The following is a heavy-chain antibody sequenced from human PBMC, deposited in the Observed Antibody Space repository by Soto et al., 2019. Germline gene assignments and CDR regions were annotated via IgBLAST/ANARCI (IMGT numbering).Heavy chain of an antibody. CDR2: VYWNDDT. CDR3: AHIFDVCSNYFDY. J-gene: IGHJ4*02. D-gene: IGHD2-2*01. CDR1: GFSLNITGMG. Sequence: HITLKESGPTLVKPTQTLTLTCSFSGFSLNITGMGVAWVRQPPGKALDWLALVYWNDDTRYSPSLRSRLTITKDTSKTQVALTMTNMDPVYTATYFCAHIFDVCSNYFDYWGQGTLVTVSS. V-gene: IGHV2-5*01.